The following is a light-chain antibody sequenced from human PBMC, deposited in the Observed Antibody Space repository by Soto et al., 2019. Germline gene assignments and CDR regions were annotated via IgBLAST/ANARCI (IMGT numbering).Light chain of an antibody. CDR1: GSDIDDYDY. CDR2: DVT. V-gene: IGLV2-14*03. J-gene: IGLJ2*01. CDR3: SAYAGSSIL. Sequence: QSALTQPASVFGSPGQSITISCTGTGSDIDDYDYVSWYQQHPGEAPKLMIYDVTNRPSGVSNRFSGSRSGNTASLTISGLQAEDEAHYYCSAYAGSSILFGGGTKLTVL.